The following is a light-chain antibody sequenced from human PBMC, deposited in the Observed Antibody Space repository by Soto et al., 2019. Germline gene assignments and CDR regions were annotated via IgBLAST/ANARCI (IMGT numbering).Light chain of an antibody. CDR3: QQYSRTPK. CDR2: GAS. J-gene: IGKJ1*01. Sequence: EIVLTQSPGNLSLSPGERATLSCRASQSVSSSYLAWYQQKPGQAPRLLIYGASSRATGIPDRFSGSGSGTDFALGIRRLQPDENAVYYFQQYSRTPKFGQKTKIQIK. V-gene: IGKV3-20*01. CDR1: QSVSSSY.